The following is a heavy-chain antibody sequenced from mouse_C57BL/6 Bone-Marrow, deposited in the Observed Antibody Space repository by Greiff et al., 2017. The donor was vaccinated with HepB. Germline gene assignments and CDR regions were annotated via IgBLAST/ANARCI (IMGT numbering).Heavy chain of an antibody. Sequence: SGPELVKPGASVKIPCKASGYTFTDYNMDWVKQSHGKSLEWIGDINPNNGGTIYNQKFKGKATLTVDKSSSTAYMELRSLTSEDTAVYYCARLITTVVAAYYFDYWGQGTTLTVSS. CDR2: INPNNGGT. J-gene: IGHJ2*01. V-gene: IGHV1-18*01. CDR1: GYTFTDYN. D-gene: IGHD1-1*01. CDR3: ARLITTVVAAYYFDY.